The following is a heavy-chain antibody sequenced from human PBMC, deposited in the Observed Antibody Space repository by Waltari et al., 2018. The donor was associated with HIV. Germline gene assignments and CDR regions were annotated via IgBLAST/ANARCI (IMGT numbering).Heavy chain of an antibody. D-gene: IGHD2-21*01. V-gene: IGHV1-69*01. CDR1: GGIFSTSG. J-gene: IGHJ2*01. CDR2: IVPLLGTA. CDR3: ARLGGGNGDRYWHFDL. Sequence: QAQLVQSGAAVKKPGSSVTVSCKSSGGIFSTSGLSWLRQVPGEGLEWMGGIVPLLGTATYAQIFQGRVTITADEVTTTTHMELSSLRSEDTALYYCARLGGGNGDRYWHFDLWGRGTLVTVSS.